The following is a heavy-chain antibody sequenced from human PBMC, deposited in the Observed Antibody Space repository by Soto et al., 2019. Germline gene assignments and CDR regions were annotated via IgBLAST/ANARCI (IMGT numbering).Heavy chain of an antibody. CDR2: ISSSGRRT. CDR3: AKEGSEVVTDYFDY. J-gene: IGHJ4*02. V-gene: IGHV3-23*01. CDR1: GFTFANFG. Sequence: PGGSLRLSCGTSGFTFANFGMGWVRQAPGKGLYWVSGISSSGRRTYYADSVKGRFTISRDNSKNTLYLQMNSLRAEDTAVYYCAKEGSEVVTDYFDYWGQGTLVTVSS. D-gene: IGHD3-22*01.